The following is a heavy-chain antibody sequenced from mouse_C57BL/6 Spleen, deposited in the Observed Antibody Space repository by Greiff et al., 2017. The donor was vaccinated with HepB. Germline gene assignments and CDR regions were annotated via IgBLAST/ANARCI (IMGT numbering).Heavy chain of an antibody. D-gene: IGHD1-1*01. CDR3: ARPLTTVVAKDWYFDV. CDR1: GFTFSSYG. V-gene: IGHV5-6*01. CDR2: ISSGGSYT. J-gene: IGHJ1*03. Sequence: EVQGVESGGDLVKPGGSLKLSCAASGFTFSSYGMSWVRQTPDKRLEWVATISSGGSYTYYPDSVKGRFTISRDNAKNTLYLQMSSLKSEDTAMYYCARPLTTVVAKDWYFDVWGTGTTVTVSS.